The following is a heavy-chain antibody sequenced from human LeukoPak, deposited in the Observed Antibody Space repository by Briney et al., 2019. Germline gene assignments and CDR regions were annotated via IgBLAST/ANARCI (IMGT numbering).Heavy chain of an antibody. Sequence: PSETLSLTCAVSGGSISSSNWWSWVRQPPGKGLEWIGEIYHSGSTNYNPSLKSRVTISVDKSKNQFSLKLSSVTAADTAVYYCARGVEVSAYSYSSSWLNWFDPWGQGTLVTVSS. CDR1: GGSISSSNW. V-gene: IGHV4-4*02. CDR3: ARGVEVSAYSYSSSWLNWFDP. CDR2: IYHSGST. D-gene: IGHD6-13*01. J-gene: IGHJ5*02.